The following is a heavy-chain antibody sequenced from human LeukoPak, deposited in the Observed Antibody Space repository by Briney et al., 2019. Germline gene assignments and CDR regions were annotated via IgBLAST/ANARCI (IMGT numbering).Heavy chain of an antibody. D-gene: IGHD4-17*01. CDR3: ARGTLEDSTTVTTYYFDY. J-gene: IGHJ4*02. V-gene: IGHV4-34*01. Sequence: SETLSLTCVVYGGSFSGSYWSWIRQPPGKGLEWIGEIKYSGSTTYNPSLKSRVTISADTSKNQFSLKLSSVTAADTAVYYCARGTLEDSTTVTTYYFDYWGQGTLVTVSS. CDR1: GGSFSGSY. CDR2: IKYSGST.